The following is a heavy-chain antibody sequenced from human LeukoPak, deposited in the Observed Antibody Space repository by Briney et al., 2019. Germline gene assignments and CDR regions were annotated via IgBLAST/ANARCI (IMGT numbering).Heavy chain of an antibody. J-gene: IGHJ5*02. D-gene: IGHD5-18*01. V-gene: IGHV4-4*09. CDR1: GGSISSYY. CDR3: ARHAPGYSNINWFDP. CDR2: IYTSGST. Sequence: SETLSLTCTVSGGSISSYYWSWIRQPPGKGLEWIGYIYTSGSTNYNPSLKSRVTISVDTSKNQFSLKLSSVTAADTAVYYCARHAPGYSNINWFDPWDQGTLVTVSS.